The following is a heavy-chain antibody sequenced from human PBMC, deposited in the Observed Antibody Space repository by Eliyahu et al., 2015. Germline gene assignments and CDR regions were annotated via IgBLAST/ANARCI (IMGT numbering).Heavy chain of an antibody. CDR1: GYTFTSYY. CDR3: ARAAGASTYWYSDL. V-gene: IGHV1-46*01. CDR2: MNPRGDSA. J-gene: IGHJ2*01. D-gene: IGHD3-10*01. Sequence: QVQVVQSGAEVKKPGASVKVSCKASGYTFTSYYMHWVRQAPGQGLEWMGVMNPRGDSASYAQKFQGRVTLTRDTSTSTVYMEVHSLRSDDTAVYYCARAAGASTYWYSDLWGRGTLVTVSS.